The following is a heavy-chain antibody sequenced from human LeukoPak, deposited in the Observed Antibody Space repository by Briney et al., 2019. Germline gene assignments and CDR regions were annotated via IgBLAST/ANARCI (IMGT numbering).Heavy chain of an antibody. Sequence: SETLSLTCSVSVGSISSSLYHWGWLRQPPGKGLEWIGNVFHSGNTYSSPSLQSRVAFSVDTSNSQFSLKLTSVTATDTDVYYCARQIVATSWNYYYSYIDVWGKGTSVSVSS. J-gene: IGHJ6*03. CDR3: ARQIVATSWNYYYSYIDV. CDR2: VFHSGNT. V-gene: IGHV4-39*01. D-gene: IGHD1-1*01. CDR1: VGSISSSLYH.